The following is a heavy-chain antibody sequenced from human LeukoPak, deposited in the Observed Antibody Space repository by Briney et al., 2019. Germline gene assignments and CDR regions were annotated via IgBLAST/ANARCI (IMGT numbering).Heavy chain of an antibody. CDR2: IKPKTDGETT. CDR3: ITPLPYSAQ. CDR1: GFPFSSYS. D-gene: IGHD2-21*01. J-gene: IGHJ4*02. Sequence: PGGSLRLSCAASGFPFSSYSMTWVRQAPGKGLEWVGRIKPKTDGETTEYAAPVKGRFSISRDDSKNMLYLQMNSLKTEDTAVYYCITPLPYSAQGGQGTLVTVSS. V-gene: IGHV3-15*01.